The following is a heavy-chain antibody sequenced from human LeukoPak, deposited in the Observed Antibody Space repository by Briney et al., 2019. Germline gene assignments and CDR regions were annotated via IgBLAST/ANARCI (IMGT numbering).Heavy chain of an antibody. Sequence: GGSLRLSCAASGFTFSSYAMSWVRQAPGNGLEWVSAISGSGGSTDYADSVKGRFTICRDNSKNTLYLQMDSLRAEDTAVYYCAKYPDHCYYYMDVWGEGTTVTVSS. CDR2: ISGSGGST. CDR3: AKYPDHCYYYMDV. J-gene: IGHJ6*03. V-gene: IGHV3-23*01. CDR1: GFTFSSYA.